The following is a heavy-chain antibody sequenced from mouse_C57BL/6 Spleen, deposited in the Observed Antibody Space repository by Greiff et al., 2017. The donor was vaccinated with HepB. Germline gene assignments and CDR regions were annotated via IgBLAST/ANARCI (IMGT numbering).Heavy chain of an antibody. CDR1: GYTFTDYY. J-gene: IGHJ4*01. D-gene: IGHD3-2*02. CDR2: INPYNGGT. V-gene: IGHV1-19*01. Sequence: EVQLQQSGPVLVKPGASVKMSCKASGYTFTDYYMNWVKQSHGKSLEWIGVINPYNGGTSYNQKFKGKATLTVDKSSSTAYMELNSLTSEDSAVYYCARSGQLRGDYWGQGTSVTVSS. CDR3: ARSGQLRGDY.